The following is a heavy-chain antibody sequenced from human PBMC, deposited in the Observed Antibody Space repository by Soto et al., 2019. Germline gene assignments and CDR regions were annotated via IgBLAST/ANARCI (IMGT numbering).Heavy chain of an antibody. V-gene: IGHV1-69*13. CDR2: IIPIFGTA. CDR3: ARDMGVDYDFWSGYGGAFAI. CDR1: GGTFSSYA. D-gene: IGHD3-3*01. Sequence: SVKVSCKASGGTFSSYAISWVRQAPGQGLEWMGGIIPIFGTANYAQKFQGRVTITADESTSTAYMELSSLRSEDTAVYYCARDMGVDYDFWSGYGGAFAIWGQGTMVTVSS. J-gene: IGHJ3*02.